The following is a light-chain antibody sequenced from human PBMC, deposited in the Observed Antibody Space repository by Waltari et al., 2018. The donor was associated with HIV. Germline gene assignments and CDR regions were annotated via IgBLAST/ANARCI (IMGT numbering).Light chain of an antibody. Sequence: QSALTQPASVSGSPGQSITISCTGSSSDIGAYNSVSCYQQHPGNAPKLIIYDVSNRPSGVSDRFSGSKSGNTASLTISGLQAEDEADYFCKSKTSSSTPCVFGTGTKVAVL. CDR1: SSDIGAYNS. V-gene: IGLV2-14*03. J-gene: IGLJ1*01. CDR3: KSKTSSSTPCV. CDR2: DVS.